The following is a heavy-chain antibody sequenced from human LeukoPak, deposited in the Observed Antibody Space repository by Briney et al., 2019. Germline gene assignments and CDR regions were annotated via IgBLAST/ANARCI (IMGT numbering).Heavy chain of an antibody. J-gene: IGHJ4*02. D-gene: IGHD4-17*01. CDR2: IGIAGDT. CDR1: GFTFSSYD. CDR3: ARGHRGSTVTPFDL. V-gene: IGHV3-13*04. Sequence: PGGSLRLSCAASGFTFSSYDMHWVRQVTGKGLEWVSGIGIAGDTHYPGSVKGRFTISRENARNSLYLQMDSLRAGDTAVYYCARGHRGSTVTPFDLWGQGTLVTVSS.